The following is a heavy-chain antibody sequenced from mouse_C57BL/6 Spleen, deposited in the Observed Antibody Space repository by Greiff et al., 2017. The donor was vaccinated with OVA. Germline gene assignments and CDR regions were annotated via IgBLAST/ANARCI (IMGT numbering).Heavy chain of an antibody. V-gene: IGHV1-22*01. CDR2: INPNNGGT. D-gene: IGHD2-1*01. Sequence: VQLQQSGPELVKPGASVKMSCKASGYTFTDYNMHWVEQSHGKSLEWIGYINPNNGGTSYNQKFKGKATLTVNKSSSTAYMELRSLTSEDSAVYYCARERDYGKTWFAYWGQGTLVTVSA. CDR1: GYTFTDYN. CDR3: ARERDYGKTWFAY. J-gene: IGHJ3*01.